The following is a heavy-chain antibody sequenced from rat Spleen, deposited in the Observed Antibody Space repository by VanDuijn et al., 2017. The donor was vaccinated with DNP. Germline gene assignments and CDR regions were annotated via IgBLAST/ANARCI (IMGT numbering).Heavy chain of an antibody. CDR3: ATLTTEGIVRIPWFAY. J-gene: IGHJ3*01. D-gene: IGHD1-11*01. Sequence: EVQLQESGSGLVKPSQSLSLTCSVTGYSITNNYWMTWIRQVPGKGLEWVASITNSVGTTYYPDSVRGRFTISRANAKNTLYLQMNSLRSEDTATYYCATLTTEGIVRIPWFAYWGQGTLVTVSS. CDR1: GYSITNNYW. V-gene: IGHV5-31*01. CDR2: ITNSVGTT.